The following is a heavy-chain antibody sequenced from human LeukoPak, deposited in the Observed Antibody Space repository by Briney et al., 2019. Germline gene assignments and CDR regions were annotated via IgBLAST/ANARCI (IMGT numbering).Heavy chain of an antibody. CDR2: VSGNGAGT. Sequence: PGGSLRLSCAASGFTFSSYAMSWIRQAPGKGLEWVSAVSGNGAGTFYTDSVKGRFTIPRDNSRHTLYLQMDSLRAEDTAVYYCAKVWADYDFWSAYYWYFDLWGRGTLVTVSS. D-gene: IGHD3-3*01. CDR1: GFTFSSYA. V-gene: IGHV3-23*01. J-gene: IGHJ2*01. CDR3: AKVWADYDFWSAYYWYFDL.